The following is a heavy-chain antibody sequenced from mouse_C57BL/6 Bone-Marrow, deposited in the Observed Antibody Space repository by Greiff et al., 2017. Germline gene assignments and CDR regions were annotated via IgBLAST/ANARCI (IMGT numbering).Heavy chain of an antibody. CDR3: AISTVVVFDY. CDR1: GFTFSDYG. V-gene: IGHV5-17*01. CDR2: ISSGGSAI. Sequence: EVKLVESGGGLVKPGGSLKLSCAASGFTFSDYGMHWVRQAPEKGLEWVAYISSGGSAIYYADTVKGRFTIARDNAKNTLFLQMTSLRSEDTAMYYCAISTVVVFDYWGQGTTLTVSS. J-gene: IGHJ2*01. D-gene: IGHD1-1*01.